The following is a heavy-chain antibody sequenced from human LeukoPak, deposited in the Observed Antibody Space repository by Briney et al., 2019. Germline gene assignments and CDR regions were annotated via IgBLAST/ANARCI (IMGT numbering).Heavy chain of an antibody. CDR3: AKAGIGVVGYFDY. V-gene: IGHV3-23*01. Sequence: GGSLRLSCAASGFTFNSYAMSWVRQAPGKGLEWVSAIRGSDGGTYYADSVKGRFTISRDNSKNTLYLQMNSLRDEDTALYYCAKAGIGVVGYFDYWGQGTLVTVSS. CDR1: GFTFNSYA. J-gene: IGHJ4*02. CDR2: IRGSDGGT. D-gene: IGHD6-19*01.